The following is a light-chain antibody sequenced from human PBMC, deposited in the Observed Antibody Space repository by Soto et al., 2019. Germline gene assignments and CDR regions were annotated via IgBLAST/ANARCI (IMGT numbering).Light chain of an antibody. Sequence: QSALTQPPSASGSPGQSVAISCTGTSSDIGGYNFVSWYQQHPGKAPKLMIYDVTKRPSGVPDRFSGSKSGNTATLIVSGLQAEDEADSYCSSDGGSNNPHVFGPRTKLTVL. V-gene: IGLV2-8*01. CDR2: DVT. J-gene: IGLJ1*01. CDR1: SSDIGGYNF. CDR3: SSDGGSNNPHV.